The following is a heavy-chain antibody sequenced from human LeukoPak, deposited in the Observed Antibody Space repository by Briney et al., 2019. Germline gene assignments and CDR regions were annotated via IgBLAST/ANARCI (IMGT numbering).Heavy chain of an antibody. CDR1: GFTFSSYA. CDR3: ARDPYSGSYYFGYFDY. J-gene: IGHJ4*02. V-gene: IGHV3-23*01. D-gene: IGHD1-26*01. CDR2: ISGSGGST. Sequence: PGGSLRLSCAASGFTFSSYAMSWVRQAPGKGLEWVSAISGSGGSTYYADSVKGRFTISRDNSKNTLYLQMNSLRAEDTAVYYCARDPYSGSYYFGYFDYWGQGTLVTVSS.